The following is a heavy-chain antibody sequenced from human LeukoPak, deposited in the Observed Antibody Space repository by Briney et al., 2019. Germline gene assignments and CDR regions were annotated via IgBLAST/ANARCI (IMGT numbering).Heavy chain of an antibody. Sequence: GGLVKPGGSLRLSCAASGFTFSDYYMSWIRQAPGKGLDWVSYISGSGSAIYYADSVKGRFTISRDNAKNSLYLQMNSLRAEDTAVYYCARVRVAVAAPYYFDYWGQGTLVTVSS. CDR3: ARVRVAVAAPYYFDY. D-gene: IGHD6-19*01. CDR2: ISGSGSAI. CDR1: GFTFSDYY. V-gene: IGHV3-11*04. J-gene: IGHJ4*02.